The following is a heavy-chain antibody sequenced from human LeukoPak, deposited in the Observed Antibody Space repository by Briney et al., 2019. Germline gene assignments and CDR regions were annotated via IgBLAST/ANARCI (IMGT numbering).Heavy chain of an antibody. J-gene: IGHJ4*02. CDR1: GYTFTSYD. D-gene: IGHD3-9*01. CDR2: MNPNSGNT. V-gene: IGHV1-8*01. CDR3: AKAYYDILTGYFPPDY. Sequence: GAPVKVSCKASGYTFTSYDINWVRQATGQGLEWMGWMNPNSGNTGYAQKFQGRVTMTTNTSISTAYMELSSLRSEDTAVYYCAKAYYDILTGYFPPDYWGQGTLVTVSS.